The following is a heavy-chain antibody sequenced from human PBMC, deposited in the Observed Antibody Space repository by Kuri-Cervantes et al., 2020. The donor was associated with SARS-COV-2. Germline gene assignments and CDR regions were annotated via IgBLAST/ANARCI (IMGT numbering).Heavy chain of an antibody. D-gene: IGHD6-6*01. CDR3: ARETSTYSSSIDY. CDR1: GGSISSYY. CDR2: IYYSGST. J-gene: IGHJ4*02. V-gene: IGHV4-59*01. Sequence: SETLSLTCTVSGGSISSYYWSWIRQPPGQGLEWLGYIYYSGSTKYNPSLESRVSISVDMSRNQFSLKLRSVAAADTAVYYCARETSTYSSSIDYWGQGTLVTVSS.